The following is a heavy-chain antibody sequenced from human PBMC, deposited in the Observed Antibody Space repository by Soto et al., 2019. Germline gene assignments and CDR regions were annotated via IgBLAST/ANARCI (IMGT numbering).Heavy chain of an antibody. CDR3: ARCPTPIFGVVSDTRDYGMDV. CDR2: IIPIFGTA. D-gene: IGHD3-3*01. Sequence: ASVKVSCKASGGTFSSYAISWVRQAPGQGLEWMGGIIPIFGTANYAQKFQGRVTITADESTSTAYMELSSLRSEDTAVYYCARCPTPIFGVVSDTRDYGMDVWGQGTTVTVSS. J-gene: IGHJ6*02. CDR1: GGTFSSYA. V-gene: IGHV1-69*13.